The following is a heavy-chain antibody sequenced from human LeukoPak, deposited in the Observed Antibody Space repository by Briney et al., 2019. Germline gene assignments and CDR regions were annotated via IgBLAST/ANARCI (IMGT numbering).Heavy chain of an antibody. CDR2: INPNSGGT. Sequence: ASVKVSCKASGYTFTGYYMHWVRQAPGQGLEWMAWINPNSGGTNYALKFQGGVTMTRDTSISTASMELSSLRSDDTAVYYCARDLGSSWYFGWFDPWGQGTLVTVSS. J-gene: IGHJ5*02. D-gene: IGHD6-13*01. V-gene: IGHV1-2*02. CDR3: ARDLGSSWYFGWFDP. CDR1: GYTFTGYY.